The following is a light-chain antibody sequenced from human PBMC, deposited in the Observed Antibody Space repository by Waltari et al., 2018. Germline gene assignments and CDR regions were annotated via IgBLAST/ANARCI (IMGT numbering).Light chain of an antibody. CDR1: IIGSKS. Sequence: SYVLTQPPSVSVAPGQTARVTCGGNIIGSKSVQWSQQKSGQAPVLVGADESDRPSGSPERFSGSNAGHTATVTISGVEAGDEADYYCQVWESRSDVVFGGGTKLTVL. V-gene: IGLV3-21*02. J-gene: IGLJ2*01. CDR3: QVWESRSDVV. CDR2: DES.